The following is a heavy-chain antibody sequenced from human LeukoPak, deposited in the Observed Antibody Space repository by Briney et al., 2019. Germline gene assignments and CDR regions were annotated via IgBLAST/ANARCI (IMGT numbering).Heavy chain of an antibody. CDR2: IIPIFGTA. CDR3: ARDRGDFDY. CDR1: GGTFSSYA. D-gene: IGHD3-10*01. Sequence: GASVKVSCKASGGTFSSYAISWVRQAPGQGLEWMGGIIPIFGTANYAQKFQGRVTMTTDTSTSTAYMELRSLRSDDTAVYYCARDRGDFDYWGQGTLVTVSS. J-gene: IGHJ4*02. V-gene: IGHV1-69*05.